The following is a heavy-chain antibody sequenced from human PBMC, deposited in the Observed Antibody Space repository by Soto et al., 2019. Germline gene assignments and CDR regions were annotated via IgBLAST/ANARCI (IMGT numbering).Heavy chain of an antibody. J-gene: IGHJ4*02. CDR1: GFTFSSYA. D-gene: IGHD3-22*01. Sequence: GESLKISCAASGFTFSSYAMSWVRQAPGKGLEWVSAISGSGGSTYYADSVKGRFTISRDNSKNTLYLQMNSLRAEDTAVYYCAKSEDSSGYYHRDYWGQGTLVTVSS. CDR3: AKSEDSSGYYHRDY. V-gene: IGHV3-23*01. CDR2: ISGSGGST.